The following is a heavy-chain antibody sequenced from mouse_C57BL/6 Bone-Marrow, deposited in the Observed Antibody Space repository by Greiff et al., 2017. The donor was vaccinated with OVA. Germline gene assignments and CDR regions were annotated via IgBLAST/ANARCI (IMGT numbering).Heavy chain of an antibody. CDR1: GYAFGSSW. CDR3: ARCIYYDLYFDV. J-gene: IGHJ1*03. D-gene: IGHD2-4*01. Sequence: VKLQESGPELVKPGASVKISCKASGYAFGSSWMNWVKQRPGKGLEWIGRIYPGDGDTNYNEKFKGKATLTADNSSSTAYIQLSSLTSEDAAVYFCARCIYYDLYFDVWGTGTTVTVSS. V-gene: IGHV1-82*01. CDR2: IYPGDGDT.